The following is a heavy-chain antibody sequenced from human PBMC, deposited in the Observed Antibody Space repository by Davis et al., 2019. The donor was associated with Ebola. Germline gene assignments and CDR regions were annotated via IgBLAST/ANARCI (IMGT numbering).Heavy chain of an antibody. V-gene: IGHV5-10-1*01. CDR1: GYSFTSYW. Sequence: KVSCKGSGYSFTSYWISWVRQMPGKGLEWMGRIDPSDSYTNYSPSFQGHVTISADKSISTAYLQWSSLKASDTAMYYCARGRGVRGVIIRGYGMDVWGQGTTVTVSS. CDR2: IDPSDSYT. CDR3: ARGRGVRGVIIRGYGMDV. D-gene: IGHD3-10*01. J-gene: IGHJ6*02.